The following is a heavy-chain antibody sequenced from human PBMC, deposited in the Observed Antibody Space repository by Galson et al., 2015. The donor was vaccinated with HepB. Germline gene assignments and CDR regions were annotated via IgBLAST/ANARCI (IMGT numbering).Heavy chain of an antibody. V-gene: IGHV4-61*02. D-gene: IGHD2-2*01. J-gene: IGHJ3*02. Sequence: TLSLTCTVSGGSISSGSYYWSWIRQPAGKGLEWIGRIYTSGSTNYNPSLKSRVTMSVDTSKNQFSLKLSSVTAADTAVYYCARRGGYCSSTSCYDAFDIWGQGTMVTVSS. CDR1: GGSISSGSYY. CDR2: IYTSGST. CDR3: ARRGGYCSSTSCYDAFDI.